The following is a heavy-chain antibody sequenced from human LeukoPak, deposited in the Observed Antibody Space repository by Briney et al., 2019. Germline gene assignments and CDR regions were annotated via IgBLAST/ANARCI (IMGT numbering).Heavy chain of an antibody. CDR2: IYSSGRT. Sequence: PSETLSLTCTVSCGSISSYYWSWIRQPPGKGLEWIGYIYSSGRTNYTPSLKSRVTISVDTSNNKFSLKLSSVTAADTAVYYCARRTYSGYDFSSWGQGTLVTVSS. V-gene: IGHV4-59*08. CDR1: CGSISSYY. D-gene: IGHD5-12*01. CDR3: ARRTYSGYDFSS. J-gene: IGHJ5*02.